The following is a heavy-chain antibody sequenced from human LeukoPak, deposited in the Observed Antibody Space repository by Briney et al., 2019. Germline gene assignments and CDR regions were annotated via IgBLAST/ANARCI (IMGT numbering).Heavy chain of an antibody. J-gene: IGHJ5*02. V-gene: IGHV4-34*01. Sequence: SETLSLTCAVYGGSFSGYYWSWIRQPPGKGLEWIGEINHSGSTNYNPSLKSRVTISVDTSKNQFSVKLSSVTAAHTAVYYCASMRPWDLTMIRHGVSWGQGTLVTVSS. CDR1: GGSFSGYY. CDR3: ASMRPWDLTMIRHGVS. CDR2: INHSGST. D-gene: IGHD3-22*01.